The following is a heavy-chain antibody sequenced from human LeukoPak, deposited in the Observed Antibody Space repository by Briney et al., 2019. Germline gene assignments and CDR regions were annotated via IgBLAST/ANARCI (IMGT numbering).Heavy chain of an antibody. J-gene: IGHJ4*02. V-gene: IGHV4-4*07. CDR2: IYTSGGT. Sequence: SETLSLTSTVSGGSISSYYWSWIRQPAGKGLEWIGRIYTSGGTNYNPSLKSRVTMSVDTSKNQFSLKLSSVTAADTAVYYCARAVSDYDILTGYYLQVGYFDYWGQGTLVTVSS. D-gene: IGHD3-9*01. CDR1: GGSISSYY. CDR3: ARAVSDYDILTGYYLQVGYFDY.